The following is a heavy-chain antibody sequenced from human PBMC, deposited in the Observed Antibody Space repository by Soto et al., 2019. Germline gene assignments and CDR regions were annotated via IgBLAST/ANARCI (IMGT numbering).Heavy chain of an antibody. CDR3: AKDENWNSFFDY. V-gene: IGHV3-23*01. CDR2: ISGSVSST. CDR1: GFTFSSYA. D-gene: IGHD1-7*01. Sequence: GGSLRLSCAASGFTFSSYAMSWVRQAPGKGLEWVSAISGSVSSTYYADSVKGRFTISRDNSKNTLYLQMNSLRAEDTAVYYCAKDENWNSFFDYWGQGTLVTVSS. J-gene: IGHJ4*02.